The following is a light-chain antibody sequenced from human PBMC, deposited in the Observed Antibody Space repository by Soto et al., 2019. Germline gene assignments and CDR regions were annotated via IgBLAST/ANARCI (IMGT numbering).Light chain of an antibody. Sequence: EIVMTQSPATLSVSPGERATLSCRASQSISSNLAWYQQKPGQAPRLLIYGASTRATGIPARFSGSGSGTEFPLTISSLQSGDFAVYYCQQYNNWPLLTFGGGTKVEIK. CDR1: QSISSN. CDR2: GAS. CDR3: QQYNNWPLLT. V-gene: IGKV3-15*01. J-gene: IGKJ4*01.